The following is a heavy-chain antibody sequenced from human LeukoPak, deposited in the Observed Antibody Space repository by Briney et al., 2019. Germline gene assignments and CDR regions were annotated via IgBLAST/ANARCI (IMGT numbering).Heavy chain of an antibody. CDR1: GYTFTNYD. CDR3: ATYYDSSGYRLGDAFDI. V-gene: IGHV1-8*01. CDR2: MNPNSGNT. Sequence: ASVKVSCKASGYTFTNYDINWVRQATGQGLEWMGWMNPNSGNTGYAQKFQGRVTMTEDTSTDTAYMELSSLRSEDTAVYYCATYYDSSGYRLGDAFDIWGQGTMVTVSS. J-gene: IGHJ3*02. D-gene: IGHD3-22*01.